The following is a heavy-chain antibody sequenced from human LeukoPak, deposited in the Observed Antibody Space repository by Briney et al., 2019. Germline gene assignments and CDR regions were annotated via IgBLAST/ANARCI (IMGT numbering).Heavy chain of an antibody. CDR3: ARGVDYYGSGSYLAVHDYFDY. CDR2: MNPNSGNT. Sequence: GASVKVSCKASGYTFTSYDITWVRQATGQGLEWMGWMNPNSGNTGYAQKFQGRVTITRNISISTAYMELSSLRSEDTAVYYCARGVDYYGSGSYLAVHDYFDYWGQGTLVTVSS. V-gene: IGHV1-8*03. D-gene: IGHD3-10*01. J-gene: IGHJ4*02. CDR1: GYTFTSYD.